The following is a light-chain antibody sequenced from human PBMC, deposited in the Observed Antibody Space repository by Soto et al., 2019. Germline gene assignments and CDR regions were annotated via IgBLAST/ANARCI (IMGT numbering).Light chain of an antibody. CDR1: QTIITY. Sequence: DIQMTQSPSTLSSSVGGRFSITCRASQTIITYLAWYQQKPGRAPKLLIYDASGLEGGVPSRFSGSGSGTEFTLTISSLQPDDFATYYCQQYGSYSSWTFGQGTKVHIK. CDR2: DAS. J-gene: IGKJ1*01. V-gene: IGKV1-5*01. CDR3: QQYGSYSSWT.